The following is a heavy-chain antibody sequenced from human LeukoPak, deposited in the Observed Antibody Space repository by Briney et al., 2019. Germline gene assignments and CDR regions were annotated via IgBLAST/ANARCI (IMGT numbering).Heavy chain of an antibody. J-gene: IGHJ4*02. D-gene: IGHD3-3*01. CDR2: ISSSGSTI. V-gene: IGHV3-11*04. CDR3: ARDSVYYDFWSGSYPPLGY. Sequence: GSLRLSCAASGFTFSDYYMSWIRQAPGKGLEWVSYISSSGSTIYYADSVKGRFTISRDNAKNTLYLQMNSLRAEDTAVYYCARDSVYYDFWSGSYPPLGYWGQGTLVTVSS. CDR1: GFTFSDYY.